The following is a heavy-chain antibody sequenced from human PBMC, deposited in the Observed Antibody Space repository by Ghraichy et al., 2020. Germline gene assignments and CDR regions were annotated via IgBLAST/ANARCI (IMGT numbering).Heavy chain of an antibody. CDR3: ARVDKTYYYGSGSYYVDY. Sequence: ASVKVSCKASGYTFTSYGISWVRQAPGQGLEWMGWISAYNGNTNYAQKLQGRVTMTTDTSTSTAYMELRSLRSDDTAVYYCARVDKTYYYGSGSYYVDYWGQGTLVTVSS. CDR2: ISAYNGNT. D-gene: IGHD3-10*01. CDR1: GYTFTSYG. V-gene: IGHV1-18*01. J-gene: IGHJ4*02.